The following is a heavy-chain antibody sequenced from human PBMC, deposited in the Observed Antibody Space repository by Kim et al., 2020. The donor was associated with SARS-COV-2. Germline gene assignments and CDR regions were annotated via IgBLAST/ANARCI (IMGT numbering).Heavy chain of an antibody. J-gene: IGHJ6*02. CDR2: IDPSDSYT. V-gene: IGHV5-10-1*01. CDR1: GYSFTSYW. CDR3: GRLRDTAMVKRYYYYGMDV. Sequence: GESLKISCKGSGYSFTSYWISWVRQMPGKGLEWMGRIDPSDSYTNYSPSFQGHVTISADKSISTAYLQWSSLKASDTAIYYCGRLRDTAMVKRYYYYGMDVWGQGTTVTVSS. D-gene: IGHD5-18*01.